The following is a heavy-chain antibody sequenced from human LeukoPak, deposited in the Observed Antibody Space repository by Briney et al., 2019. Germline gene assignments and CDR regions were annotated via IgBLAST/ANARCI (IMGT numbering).Heavy chain of an antibody. V-gene: IGHV4-34*01. Sequence: SETLSLTCAVYGGSFSGYYWTWVRQPPGKGLEWIGEINHRGSTHYNPSLRSRVTISVDTSKKQFSLRLSVVTAADTAVYYCARPQDGPYYMDVWGNGTTVTVSS. CDR2: INHRGST. CDR1: GGSFSGYY. CDR3: ARPQDGPYYMDV. D-gene: IGHD2-15*01. J-gene: IGHJ6*03.